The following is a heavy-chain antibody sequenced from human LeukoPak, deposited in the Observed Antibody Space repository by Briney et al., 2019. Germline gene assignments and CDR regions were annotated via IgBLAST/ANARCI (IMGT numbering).Heavy chain of an antibody. D-gene: IGHD6-13*01. V-gene: IGHV4-30-2*01. J-gene: IGHJ6*03. CDR2: IYHSGTT. CDR3: ARDGAAAGFYYYYYYYMDV. Sequence: SETLSLTCAVSGDAISRGGYAWNWLRQPPGKGLEWIAYIYHSGTTYYNPSLKSRVTISVDTSKNQFSLKLSSVTAADTAVYYCARDGAAAGFYYYYYYYMDVWGKGTTVTVSS. CDR1: GDAISRGGYA.